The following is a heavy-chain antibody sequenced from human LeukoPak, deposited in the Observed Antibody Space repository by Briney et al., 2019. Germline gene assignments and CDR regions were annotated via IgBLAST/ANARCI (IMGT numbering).Heavy chain of an antibody. CDR2: IKQDGSEK. J-gene: IGHJ6*02. Sequence: GGSLRLSCAASGFTFSSYWMSWVRQAPGKGLEWVANIKQDGSEKYCVDSVKGRFTISRDNAKNSLYLQMNSLRAEDTAVYYCAREGYNWNYGWIYYYGMDVWGQGTTVTVSS. V-gene: IGHV3-7*01. D-gene: IGHD1-7*01. CDR1: GFTFSSYW. CDR3: AREGYNWNYGWIYYYGMDV.